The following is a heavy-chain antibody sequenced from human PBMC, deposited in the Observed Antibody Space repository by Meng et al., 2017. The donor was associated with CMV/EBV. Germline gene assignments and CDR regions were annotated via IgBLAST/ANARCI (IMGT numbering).Heavy chain of an antibody. CDR1: RFTFSSYA. CDR3: ASGVAAGPDAANAFDI. CDR2: ISYDGSNK. D-gene: IGHD6-13*01. J-gene: IGHJ3*02. V-gene: IGHV3-30*04. Sequence: GESLKISCAASRFTFSSYAMHWVRQAPGKGLEWVAVISYDGSNKYYADSVKGRFTISRDNSKNTLYLQMNSLRAEDTAVYYCASGVAAGPDAANAFDIWGQGTMVTVSS.